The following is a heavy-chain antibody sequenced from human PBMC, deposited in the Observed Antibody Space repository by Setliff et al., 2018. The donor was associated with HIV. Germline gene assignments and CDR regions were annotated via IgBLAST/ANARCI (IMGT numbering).Heavy chain of an antibody. V-gene: IGHV1-69*13. J-gene: IGHJ6*02. Sequence: SVKVSCKASGGTFSSYSITWVRQAPGQGLEWMGGTIPIFNTANYAQKFQGRVTITADESTSTAYMELSSLGSEDTAVYYCARGSGGYCSGGSCYFGFGLALWGQGTTVTVSS. CDR2: TIPIFNTA. CDR1: GGTFSSYS. D-gene: IGHD2-15*01. CDR3: ARGSGGYCSGGSCYFGFGLAL.